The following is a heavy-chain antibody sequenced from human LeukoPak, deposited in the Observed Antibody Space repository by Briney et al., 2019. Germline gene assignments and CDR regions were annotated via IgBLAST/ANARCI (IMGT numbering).Heavy chain of an antibody. CDR1: GFTFSGYA. J-gene: IGHJ4*02. CDR3: AKSSSSWSYYFNY. V-gene: IGHV3-23*01. D-gene: IGHD6-13*01. Sequence: GGSLRLSCAASGFTFSGYAVAWVRQAPGKGLEWVSSITITGSSPSYADSVKGRFTVSRDNSKNTLYLQMNSLRAEDTAVYFCAKSSSSWSYYFNYWGQGTLVTVSS. CDR2: ITITGSSP.